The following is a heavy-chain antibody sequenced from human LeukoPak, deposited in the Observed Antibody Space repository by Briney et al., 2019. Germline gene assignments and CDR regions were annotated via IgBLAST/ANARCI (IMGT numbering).Heavy chain of an antibody. CDR1: GYTFTSYA. Sequence: ASVKVSCKASGYTFTSYAMNWVRQAPGQGLEWMGWINTNTGNPTYAQGFTGRFVFSLDTSVSTAYLQISSLKAEDTAVYYCARGKAGELWFGELLGNRYNWFDPWGQGTLVTVSS. CDR3: ARGKAGELWFGELLGNRYNWFDP. D-gene: IGHD3-10*01. CDR2: INTNTGNP. V-gene: IGHV7-4-1*02. J-gene: IGHJ5*02.